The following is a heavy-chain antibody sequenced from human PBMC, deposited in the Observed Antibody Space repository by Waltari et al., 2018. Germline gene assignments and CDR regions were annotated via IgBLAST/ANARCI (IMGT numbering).Heavy chain of an antibody. CDR2: INHDGSEK. V-gene: IGHV3-7*03. CDR3: ATYRWLGY. CDR1: EFHFSTYW. Sequence: EVQLVDSGGGLVQPGGSLRLHCAASEFHFSTYWMTWVRQASGRGLEWVANINHDGSEKNYVDSVKGRFTISRDNARNSLYLQMNSLRAEDTAVYYCATYRWLGYWGQGTLVTVSS. J-gene: IGHJ4*02. D-gene: IGHD3-10*01.